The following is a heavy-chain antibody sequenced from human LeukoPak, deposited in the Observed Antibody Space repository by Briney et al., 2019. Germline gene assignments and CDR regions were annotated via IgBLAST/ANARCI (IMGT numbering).Heavy chain of an antibody. CDR3: AXXYCSGGSCYPDY. CDR2: INHSGST. D-gene: IGHD2-15*01. J-gene: IGHJ4*02. CDR1: GGSFSGYY. Sequence: SETLSLTCAVYGGSFSGYYWSWIRQPPGKGLEWIGEINHSGSTYYNPSLKSRVTISVDTSKNQFSLKLSSVTAADTAVYYCAXXYCSGGSCYPDYWGQGTLVTVSS. V-gene: IGHV4-34*01.